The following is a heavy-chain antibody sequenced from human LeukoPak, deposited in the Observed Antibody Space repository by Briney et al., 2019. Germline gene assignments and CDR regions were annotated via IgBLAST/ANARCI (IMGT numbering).Heavy chain of an antibody. CDR2: INPRGGST. V-gene: IGHV1-46*01. Sequence: ASVKVSCKASGYTFTSYYMHWVRQAPGQGLEWMGIINPRGGSTSYAQKFQGRVTMTRDTSTSTVYMELSSLRSEDTAVYYCARDPSNCSSTSCRKRPRGYWFDPWGQGTLVTVSS. D-gene: IGHD2-2*01. CDR3: ARDPSNCSSTSCRKRPRGYWFDP. CDR1: GYTFTSYY. J-gene: IGHJ5*02.